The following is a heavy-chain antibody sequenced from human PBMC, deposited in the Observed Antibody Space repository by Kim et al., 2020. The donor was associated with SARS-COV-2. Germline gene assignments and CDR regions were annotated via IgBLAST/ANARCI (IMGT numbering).Heavy chain of an antibody. CDR3: AKARGRICSGGSCQGYYYYGMDV. D-gene: IGHD2-15*01. Sequence: GGSLRLSCAASGFTFSSYGMYWVRQAPGKGLEWVAVIWYDGSNKYYADSVKGRFTISRDNSKNTLYLQMNSLRAEDTAVYYCAKARGRICSGGSCQGYYYYGMDVWGQGTTVTVSS. CDR1: GFTFSSYG. V-gene: IGHV3-33*06. CDR2: IWYDGSNK. J-gene: IGHJ6*02.